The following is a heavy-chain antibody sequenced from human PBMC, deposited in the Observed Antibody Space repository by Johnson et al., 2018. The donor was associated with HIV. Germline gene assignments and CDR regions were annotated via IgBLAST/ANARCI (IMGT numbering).Heavy chain of an antibody. D-gene: IGHD6-25*01. CDR2: ISYDGNNK. J-gene: IGHJ3*02. CDR3: ARAPPGGAFDI. CDR1: GFTFSNYA. Sequence: QVQLVESGGGVVQPGRSLRISCAASGFTFSNYAMHLVRQAPGKGLEWVAVISYDGNNKYYADSVKGRLTISRDNSKYTVYLQMNSLRVEDTAVYYCARAPPGGAFDIWGQGTMVTFSS. V-gene: IGHV3-30-3*01.